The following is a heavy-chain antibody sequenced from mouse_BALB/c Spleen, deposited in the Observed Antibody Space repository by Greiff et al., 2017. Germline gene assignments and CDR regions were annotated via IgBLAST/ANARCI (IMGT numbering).Heavy chain of an antibody. V-gene: IGHV5-6-3*01. Sequence: EVHLVESGGGLVQPGGSLKLSCAASGFTFSSYGMSWVRQTPDKRLELVATINSNGGSTYYPDSVKGRFTISRDNAKNTLYLQMSSLKSEDTAMYYCARDEIVATDYAMDYWGQGTSVTVSS. CDR3: ARDEIVATDYAMDY. J-gene: IGHJ4*01. D-gene: IGHD1-1*01. CDR1: GFTFSSYG. CDR2: INSNGGST.